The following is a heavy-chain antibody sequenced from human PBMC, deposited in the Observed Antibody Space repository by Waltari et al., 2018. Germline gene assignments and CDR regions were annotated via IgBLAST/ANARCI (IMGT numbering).Heavy chain of an antibody. J-gene: IGHJ4*02. CDR2: IYYSGST. CDR3: ARAREFIVPYYFDY. Sequence: QVQLQESGPGLVKPSETLSLTRPVSGGSISRYHWIWTRQPPGKGLEWIGYIYYSGSTNYNPSLKSRVTISVDTSKNQFSLKLSSVTAADTAVYYCARAREFIVPYYFDYWGQGTLVTVSS. V-gene: IGHV4-59*08. D-gene: IGHD2-15*01. CDR1: GGSISRYH.